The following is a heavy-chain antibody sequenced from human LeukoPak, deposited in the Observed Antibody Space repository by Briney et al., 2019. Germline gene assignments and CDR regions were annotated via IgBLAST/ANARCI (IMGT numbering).Heavy chain of an antibody. J-gene: IGHJ4*02. CDR1: GFTFSSYG. Sequence: GGSLRLSCAASGFTFSSYGMHWVRQAPGKGLEWVALIWYDGSNKYYADSVKGRLTISRDNSKNTLYLQMNSLRAEDTAVYYCAKDHIAARVGTFDYWGQGTLVTVSS. D-gene: IGHD6-6*01. V-gene: IGHV3-33*06. CDR2: IWYDGSNK. CDR3: AKDHIAARVGTFDY.